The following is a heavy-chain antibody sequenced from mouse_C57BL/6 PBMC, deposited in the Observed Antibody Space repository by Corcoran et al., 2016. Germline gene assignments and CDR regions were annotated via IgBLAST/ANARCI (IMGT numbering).Heavy chain of an antibody. CDR1: GYTFTDYY. CDR2: INPNNGGT. Sequence: EVQLQQSGPELVKPGASVKISCKASGYTFTDYYMNWVKQSHGKSLEWIGDINPNNGGTSYNQKFKGKATLTVDKSSSTAYMELRSLTSEDSAVYYCARQEPSYYAMDYWGRGTSVTVSS. V-gene: IGHV1-26*01. CDR3: ARQEPSYYAMDY. J-gene: IGHJ4*01.